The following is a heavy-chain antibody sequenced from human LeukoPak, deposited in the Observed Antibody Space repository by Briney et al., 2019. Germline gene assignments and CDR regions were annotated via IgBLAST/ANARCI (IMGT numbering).Heavy chain of an antibody. CDR2: INPSGGST. V-gene: IGHV1-46*01. CDR1: GYTFTSYY. Sequence: ASVKVSCKASGYTFTSYYMHWVRQAPGQGLEWMGIINPSGGSTSYAQKFQGRFTMSRDNSKNTLYLHMNSLRAEDTAVYYCARGFTHDYGDYFDYWGQGTLVTVSS. J-gene: IGHJ4*02. D-gene: IGHD4-17*01. CDR3: ARGFTHDYGDYFDY.